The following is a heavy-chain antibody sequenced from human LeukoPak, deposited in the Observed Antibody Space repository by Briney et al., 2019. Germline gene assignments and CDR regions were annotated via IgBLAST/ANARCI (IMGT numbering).Heavy chain of an antibody. CDR1: GFTFSGSA. V-gene: IGHV3-73*01. Sequence: GGSLRLSCAASGFTFSGSAMHWVRQASGKGLEWVGRIRSKANSYATSYAASVKGRFTISRDDSKNTLYLQMNSLRAEDTAVYYCARDPGIVGAMAYYMDVWGKGTTVTVSS. D-gene: IGHD1-26*01. CDR2: IRSKANSYAT. J-gene: IGHJ6*03. CDR3: ARDPGIVGAMAYYMDV.